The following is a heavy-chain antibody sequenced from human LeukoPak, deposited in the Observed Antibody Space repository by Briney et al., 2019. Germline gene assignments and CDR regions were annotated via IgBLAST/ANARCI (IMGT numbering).Heavy chain of an antibody. D-gene: IGHD2-2*01. J-gene: IGHJ5*02. CDR2: IRYDGSNK. Sequence: GGSLRLSCAASGFTFSSYAMSWVRQAPGKGLEWVAFIRYDGSNKYYADSVKGRFTISRDNSKNTLYLQMNSLRAEDTAVYYCAKWEDCSSTSCYLNWFDPWGQGILVTVSS. V-gene: IGHV3-30*02. CDR1: GFTFSSYA. CDR3: AKWEDCSSTSCYLNWFDP.